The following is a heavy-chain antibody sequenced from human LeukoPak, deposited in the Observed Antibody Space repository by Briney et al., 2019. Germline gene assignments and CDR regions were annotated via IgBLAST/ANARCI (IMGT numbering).Heavy chain of an antibody. V-gene: IGHV3-23*01. D-gene: IGHD5-18*01. CDR3: AKDHSKFDY. Sequence: GGSLRLSCAASGFTFSSYAMSWVRQAPGKGLEWVSAISGSSTYYADSVKGRFTISRDNSKNTLYLQMNSLRAEDTAVYYCAKDHSKFDYWGQGTLVTVSS. CDR2: ISGSST. J-gene: IGHJ4*02. CDR1: GFTFSSYA.